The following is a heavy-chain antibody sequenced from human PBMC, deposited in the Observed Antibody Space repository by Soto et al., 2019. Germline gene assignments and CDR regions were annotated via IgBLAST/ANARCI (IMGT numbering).Heavy chain of an antibody. Sequence: GGSLRLSCAASGFTFSSYAMSWVRQAPGKGLEWVSAISGSGGSTYYADSVKGRFTISRDNSKNTLYLQMNSLRAEDTAVYYCARGLLWFGELHYYYYYGMDVWGQGTTVTVSS. CDR1: GFTFSSYA. CDR2: ISGSGGST. CDR3: ARGLLWFGELHYYYYYGMDV. J-gene: IGHJ6*02. V-gene: IGHV3-23*01. D-gene: IGHD3-10*01.